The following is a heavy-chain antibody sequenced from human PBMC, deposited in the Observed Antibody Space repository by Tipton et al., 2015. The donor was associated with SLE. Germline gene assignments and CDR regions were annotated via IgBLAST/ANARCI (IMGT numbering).Heavy chain of an antibody. CDR3: TRGGFREPDDFYYGMDV. CDR2: ISNSGST. Sequence: TLSLTCTVSGGSISTYYWIWIRQPPGKGLEWVGYISNSGSTSYNPSLQSRVTISLDKSKNQFSLRLSSVTAADTAVYYCTRGGFREPDDFYYGMDVWGQGTPVTVSS. J-gene: IGHJ6*02. V-gene: IGHV4-59*12. CDR1: GGSISTYY. D-gene: IGHD3-10*01.